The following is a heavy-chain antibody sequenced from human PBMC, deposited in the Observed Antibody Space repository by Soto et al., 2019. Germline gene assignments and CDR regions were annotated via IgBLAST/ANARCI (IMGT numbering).Heavy chain of an antibody. CDR3: ARIPCRSHQLVDGGY. J-gene: IGHJ4*02. CDR1: GGSISSYY. V-gene: IGHV4-4*07. CDR2: IYSGGST. Sequence: QVQLQESGPGLVKPSETLSLTCTVSGGSISSYYWSWIRQPAGKGLEWIGRIYSGGSTNYNPSLKSRVTLSVDASKNQFSLKLTSVTAADTAVYYCARIPCRSHQLVDGGYWGQGTLVTVSS. D-gene: IGHD2-2*01.